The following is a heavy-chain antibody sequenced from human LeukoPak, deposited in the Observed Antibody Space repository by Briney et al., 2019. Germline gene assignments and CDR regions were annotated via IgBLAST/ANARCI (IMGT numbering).Heavy chain of an antibody. CDR3: AKDFYGDYGNGAFDI. CDR2: ISSSSSTI. Sequence: HPGGSLRLSCAASGFTFSSYSMNWVRQAPGKGLEWVSYISSSSSTIYYADSVKGRFTISRDNAKNSLYLQMNSLRAEDTAVYYCAKDFYGDYGNGAFDIWGQGTMVTVSS. D-gene: IGHD4-17*01. CDR1: GFTFSSYS. J-gene: IGHJ3*02. V-gene: IGHV3-48*01.